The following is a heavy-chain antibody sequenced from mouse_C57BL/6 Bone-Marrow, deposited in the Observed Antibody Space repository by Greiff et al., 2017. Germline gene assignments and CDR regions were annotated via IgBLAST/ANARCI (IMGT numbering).Heavy chain of an antibody. CDR2: IDPSDSYT. J-gene: IGHJ3*01. CDR1: GYTFTSYW. V-gene: IGHV1-69*01. D-gene: IGHD1-1*01. CDR3: AAYYGSSYGAY. Sequence: QVQLQQPGAELVMPGASVKLSCKASGYTFTSYWMHWVKQRPGQGLEWIGEIDPSDSYTNYTQKFKGKSTLTVDKSSSTAYMQLSSLTSEDSAVYYCAAYYGSSYGAYWGQGTLVTVSA.